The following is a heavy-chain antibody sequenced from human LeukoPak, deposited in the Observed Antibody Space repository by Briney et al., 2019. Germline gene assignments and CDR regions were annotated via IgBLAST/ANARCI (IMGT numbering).Heavy chain of an antibody. CDR2: IYYSGST. Sequence: SETLSPTCTVSGGSISSGDYYWSWIRQPPGKGLEWIGYIYYSGSTYYNPSLKSRVTISVDTSKNQFSLKLSSVTAADTAVYYCARDPRGPNAFDIWGQGTMVTVSS. V-gene: IGHV4-30-4*01. CDR1: GGSISSGDYY. J-gene: IGHJ3*02. CDR3: ARDPRGPNAFDI.